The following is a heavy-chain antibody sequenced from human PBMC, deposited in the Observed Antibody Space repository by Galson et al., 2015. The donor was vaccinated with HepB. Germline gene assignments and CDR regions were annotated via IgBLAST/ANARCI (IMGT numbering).Heavy chain of an antibody. J-gene: IGHJ4*02. CDR2: IWYDESYK. CDR3: AKDPYLYSALAGTMAGFDY. V-gene: IGHV3-33*06. CDR1: GFTFSSYL. D-gene: IGHD6-19*01. Sequence: SLRLSCAASGFTFSSYLMHWVRQAPGKELEWVAVIWYDESYKFYEDSLKGRFTVSRDNSKNTLYLQMNSLRAEDTALYYCAKDPYLYSALAGTMAGFDYWGQGTLVTVSS.